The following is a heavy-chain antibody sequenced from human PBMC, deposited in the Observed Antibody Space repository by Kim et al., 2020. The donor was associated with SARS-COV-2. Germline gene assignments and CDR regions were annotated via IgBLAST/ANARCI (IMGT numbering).Heavy chain of an antibody. CDR2: ISYDGSNK. D-gene: IGHD2-2*01. J-gene: IGHJ5*02. CDR3: ARGVVVPAYRPLNWFDP. Sequence: GGSLRLSCAASGFTFSSYAMHWVRQAPGKGLEWVAVISYDGSNKYYADSVKGRFTISRDNSKNTLYLQMNSLRAEDTAVYYCARGVVVPAYRPLNWFDP. V-gene: IGHV3-30-3*01. CDR1: GFTFSSYA.